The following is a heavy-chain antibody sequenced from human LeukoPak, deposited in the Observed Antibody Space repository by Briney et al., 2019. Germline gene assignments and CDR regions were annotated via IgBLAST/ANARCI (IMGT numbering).Heavy chain of an antibody. Sequence: GASVKVSCKASGYTFTSYDINWVRQATGQGLEWMGWMNPNSGNTGYAQKFQGRVTMTRNTSISTAYMELSSLRSEDTAVYYCARRSGYSYGYNWFDPWGQGTLVTVSS. J-gene: IGHJ5*02. CDR1: GYTFTSYD. CDR2: MNPNSGNT. CDR3: ARRSGYSYGYNWFDP. D-gene: IGHD5-18*01. V-gene: IGHV1-8*01.